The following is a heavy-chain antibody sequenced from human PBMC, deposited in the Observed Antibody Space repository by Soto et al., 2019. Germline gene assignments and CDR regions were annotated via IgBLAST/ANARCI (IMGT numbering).Heavy chain of an antibody. CDR2: INHSGST. Sequence: SETLSLTCAVYGGSFSVYYWSWIRQPPGKGLEWIGEINHSGSTNYNPSLKSRVTISVDTSKNQFSLKLSSVTAADTAVYYCARAGAATLSDYWGQGTLVTVSS. J-gene: IGHJ4*02. CDR3: ARAGAATLSDY. D-gene: IGHD2-15*01. CDR1: GGSFSVYY. V-gene: IGHV4-34*01.